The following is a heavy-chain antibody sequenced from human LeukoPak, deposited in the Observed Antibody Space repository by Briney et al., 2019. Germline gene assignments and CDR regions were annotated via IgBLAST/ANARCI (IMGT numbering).Heavy chain of an antibody. Sequence: PSETLSLTCAVSGVSISSGGDSWPWSRQPPGRGLEWIVSIFHSGTTYYNPALKSRVTISVDRSKNHFSLNLSSVTAADTALYYCASLQFINRVFDVWGQGAMVTVSS. J-gene: IGHJ3*01. CDR1: GVSISSGGDS. V-gene: IGHV4-30-2*01. D-gene: IGHD3-10*01. CDR2: IFHSGTT. CDR3: ASLQFINRVFDV.